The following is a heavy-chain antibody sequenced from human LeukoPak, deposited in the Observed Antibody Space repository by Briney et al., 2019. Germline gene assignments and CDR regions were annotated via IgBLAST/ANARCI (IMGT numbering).Heavy chain of an antibody. V-gene: IGHV3-23*01. CDR2: ISGSGGLT. CDR3: ARDLRRDCSTTTCYAFDY. J-gene: IGHJ4*02. D-gene: IGHD2-2*01. Sequence: GGSLRLSCAVSGSIFSGYAMSWVRQAPGKGLEWVSVISGSGGLTYYADSVKGRFTISRDNSKNTLYLQMNSLRADDTAVYYCARDLRRDCSTTTCYAFDYWGQGTLVTVSS. CDR1: GSIFSGYA.